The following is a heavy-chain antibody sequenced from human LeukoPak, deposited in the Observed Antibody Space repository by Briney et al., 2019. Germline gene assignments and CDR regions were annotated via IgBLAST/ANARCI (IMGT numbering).Heavy chain of an antibody. V-gene: IGHV3-23*01. D-gene: IGHD6-13*01. CDR1: GFTFSSYA. CDR3: AKALSIAAAGLYYYYYMDV. CDR2: ISGSGGST. Sequence: GGSLRLSCAASGFTFSSYAMSWVRQAPGKGLEWVSAISGSGGSTYYADSVKGRFTISRDNSKNTLYLQMNSLRAEDTAVYYCAKALSIAAAGLYYYYYMDVWGKGTTVAVSS. J-gene: IGHJ6*03.